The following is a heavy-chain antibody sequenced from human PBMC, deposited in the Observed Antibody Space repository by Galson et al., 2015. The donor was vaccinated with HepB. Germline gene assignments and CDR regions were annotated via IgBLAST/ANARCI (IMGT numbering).Heavy chain of an antibody. Sequence: SLRLSCAASGFEFSMYSMNWVRQAPGKGLEWISYISGNSGRIDYADSVQGRFTISRDNARNSMYLQMRSLKDEDTAVYFCTRGDGADSWYSEFWGQGTLVTGSS. J-gene: IGHJ4*02. D-gene: IGHD1-26*01. CDR2: ISGNSGRI. CDR1: GFEFSMYS. V-gene: IGHV3-48*02. CDR3: TRGDGADSWYSEF.